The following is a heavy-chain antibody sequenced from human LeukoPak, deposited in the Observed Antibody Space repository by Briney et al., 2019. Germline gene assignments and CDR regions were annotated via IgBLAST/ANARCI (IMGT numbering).Heavy chain of an antibody. CDR1: GGSISSYY. CDR2: IYYSGST. V-gene: IGHV4-59*01. CDR3: ARSTVAGRPDP. Sequence: SETLSLTCTVSGGSISSYYWSWIRQPPGKGLEWIGYIYYSGSTNYNPSLKSRVTISVDTSKNQFSLKLSSVTAADTAVYYSARSTVAGRPDPWGQGTLVTVSS. J-gene: IGHJ5*02. D-gene: IGHD1-14*01.